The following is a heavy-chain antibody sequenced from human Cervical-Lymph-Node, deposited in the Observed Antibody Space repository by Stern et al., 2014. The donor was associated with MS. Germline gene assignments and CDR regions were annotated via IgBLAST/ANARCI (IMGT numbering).Heavy chain of an antibody. D-gene: IGHD4-17*01. CDR1: GYTFSNYA. V-gene: IGHV7-4-1*02. CDR3: ARRTGGDYDLFDY. Sequence: VQLVESGSELKKPGASVKVSCKASGYTFSNYAMNWVRQAPGQGLEWMGWINTNTGNPTYAQGFTGRFVFSLDTSVSTAYLQISSLNAEYTAVYYCARRTGGDYDLFDYWGQGTLVTVSS. CDR2: INTNTGNP. J-gene: IGHJ4*02.